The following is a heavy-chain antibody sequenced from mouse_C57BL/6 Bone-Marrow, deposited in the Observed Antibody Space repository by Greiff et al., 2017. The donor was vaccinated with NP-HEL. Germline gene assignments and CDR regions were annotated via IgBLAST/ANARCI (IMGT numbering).Heavy chain of an antibody. CDR1: GYTFTSYG. CDR3: ERDWWEWFAY. Sequence: VQLQQSGAELARPGASVKLSCKASGYTFTSYGISWVKQRTGQGLEWIGEIYPRSGNTYYNEKFKGKATLTADKSSSTAYMELRSLTSEDSAVYFYERDWWEWFAYWDRGKLVTVTA. CDR2: IYPRSGNT. J-gene: IGHJ3*01. D-gene: IGHD1-1*02. V-gene: IGHV1-81*01.